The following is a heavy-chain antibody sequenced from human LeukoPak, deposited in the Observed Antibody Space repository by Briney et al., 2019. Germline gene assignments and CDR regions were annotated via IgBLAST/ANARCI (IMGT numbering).Heavy chain of an antibody. D-gene: IGHD6-13*01. J-gene: IGHJ4*02. Sequence: SETLSLTCAVYGGSFSGYYWSWIRQPPGKGLEWIGEINHSGSTNYNPSLKSRVTISVDTSKNQFSLKLSSVTAADTAVYYCARRSSSWPYYFDSWGQGTLVTVSS. V-gene: IGHV4-34*01. CDR2: INHSGST. CDR1: GGSFSGYY. CDR3: ARRSSSWPYYFDS.